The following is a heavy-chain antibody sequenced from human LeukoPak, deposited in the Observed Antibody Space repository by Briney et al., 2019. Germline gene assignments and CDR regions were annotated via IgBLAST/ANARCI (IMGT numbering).Heavy chain of an antibody. V-gene: IGHV5-51*01. J-gene: IGHJ4*02. CDR2: IYPADSDT. Sequence: GESLKISCQASGYIFTNYWIGWVRQMPGKGLESMGIIYPADSDTTYSPSFQGQVTISADKSINTVYLQWSSLKASDTAMYYCARQSRDGSKTRGYYFDYWGQGTLVIVSS. CDR3: ARQSRDGSKTRGYYFDY. D-gene: IGHD3-10*01. CDR1: GYIFTNYW.